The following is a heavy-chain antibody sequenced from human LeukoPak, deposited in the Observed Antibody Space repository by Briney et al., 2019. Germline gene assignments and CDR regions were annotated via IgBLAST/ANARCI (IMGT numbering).Heavy chain of an antibody. Sequence: PSETLSLTCSVSGGSISSYYWSWIRQPPGKGLEWIAYIHYSVSTNYNPSLKSRLTISIDTSKNQFSLKLTSVTAADKAVYYCARHESYRVPLAGPYYSYPMDVWGQGTTVTVSS. CDR2: IHYSVST. V-gene: IGHV4-59*08. CDR1: GGSISSYY. D-gene: IGHD3-22*01. J-gene: IGHJ6*02. CDR3: ARHESYRVPLAGPYYSYPMDV.